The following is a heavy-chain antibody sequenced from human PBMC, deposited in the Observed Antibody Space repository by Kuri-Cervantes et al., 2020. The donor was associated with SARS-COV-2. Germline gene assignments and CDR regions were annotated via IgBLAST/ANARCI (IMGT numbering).Heavy chain of an antibody. CDR1: GYTFSFYG. J-gene: IGHJ3*02. CDR2: ISSYSGNT. V-gene: IGHV1-18*01. Sequence: ASVKVSCKASGYTFSFYGFSWVRQAPGQGLEWMGWISSYSGNTNYAQNLQGRVTMTTDTSTNTAYMELRSLRSDDTAVYYCATAIGPYYDSSGHDAFDIWGQGTMVTVSS. CDR3: ATAIGPYYDSSGHDAFDI. D-gene: IGHD3-22*01.